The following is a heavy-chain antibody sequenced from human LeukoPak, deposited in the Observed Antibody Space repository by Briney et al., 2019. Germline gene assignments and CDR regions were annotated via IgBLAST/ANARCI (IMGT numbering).Heavy chain of an antibody. J-gene: IGHJ4*02. V-gene: IGHV4-59*01. Sequence: SETLSLTCTVSGGSFSSYYWSWIRQPPGKGLEWIGYIYYSGSTNYNPSLKSRVTISVDTSKNQFSLKLSSVTAADTAVYYCAKPIARRRYSSSSCFDYWGQGTLVTVSS. D-gene: IGHD6-6*01. CDR1: GGSFSSYY. CDR3: AKPIARRRYSSSSCFDY. CDR2: IYYSGST.